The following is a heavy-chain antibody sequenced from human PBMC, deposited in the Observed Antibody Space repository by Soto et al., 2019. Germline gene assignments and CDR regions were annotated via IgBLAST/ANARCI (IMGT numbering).Heavy chain of an antibody. CDR3: ARAVQTYYYGSGSPGYFDY. CDR2: IYYSGST. D-gene: IGHD3-10*01. V-gene: IGHV4-59*01. J-gene: IGHJ4*02. Sequence: NPSETLSLTCTVSGGSISSYYWSWIRQPPGKGLEWIGYIYYSGSTNYNPSLKSRVTISVDTSKNQFSLKLSSVTAADTAVYYCARAVQTYYYGSGSPGYFDYWGQGTLVTVSS. CDR1: GGSISSYY.